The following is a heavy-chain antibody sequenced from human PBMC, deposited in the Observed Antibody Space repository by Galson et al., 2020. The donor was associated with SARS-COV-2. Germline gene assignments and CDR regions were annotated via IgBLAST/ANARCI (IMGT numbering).Heavy chain of an antibody. CDR1: GFTFSSYA. CDR2: SRGSGGST. CDR3: AKDYGGYFQH. Sequence: TGSSPRLSCAASGFTFSSYAMSWVRQPPGQGPAWLSASRGSGGSTYYADSVKGRFTISRDNSKNTLYLQMNSLRAEDTAVYYCAKDYGGYFQHWGQGTLVTVSS. V-gene: IGHV3-23*01. J-gene: IGHJ1*01. D-gene: IGHD3-16*01.